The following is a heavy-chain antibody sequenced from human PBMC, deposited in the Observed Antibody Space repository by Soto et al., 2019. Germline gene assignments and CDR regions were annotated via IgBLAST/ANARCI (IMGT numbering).Heavy chain of an antibody. CDR1: GGTXRSYA. CDR3: AREIRSNKHYIDP. Sequence: GXSXKVSCKASGGTXRSYAMNWVRQAPGQGLEWMGGIIPIFGTANYAQKFQGRVTITADKSTSTAYMELSSLRSEDTAVYYCAREIRSNKHYIDPWGQGTLVTVSS. D-gene: IGHD2-2*01. CDR2: IIPIFGTA. J-gene: IGHJ5*02. V-gene: IGHV1-69*06.